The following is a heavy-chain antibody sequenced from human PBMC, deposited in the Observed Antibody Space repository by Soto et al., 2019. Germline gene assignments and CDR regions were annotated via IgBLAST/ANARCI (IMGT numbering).Heavy chain of an antibody. D-gene: IGHD2-15*01. V-gene: IGHV3-48*02. CDR2: ISSSSSTI. Sequence: GGSLRLSCAASGFTFSSYSMNWVRQAPGKGLEWVSYISSSSSTIYYADSVKGRFTISRDNAKNSLYLQMNSLRDEDTAVYYCARSRYCSGGSCYDAFDIWGQGTMVT. CDR1: GFTFSSYS. J-gene: IGHJ3*02. CDR3: ARSRYCSGGSCYDAFDI.